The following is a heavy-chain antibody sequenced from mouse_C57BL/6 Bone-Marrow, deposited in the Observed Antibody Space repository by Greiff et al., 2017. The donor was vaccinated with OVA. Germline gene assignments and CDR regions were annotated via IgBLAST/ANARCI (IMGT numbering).Heavy chain of an antibody. D-gene: IGHD3-2*02. CDR3: ARGQLRLPWYFDV. V-gene: IGHV7-3*01. Sequence: EVMLVESGGGLVQPGGSLSLSCAASGFTFTDYYMSWVRQPPGKALEWLGFIRNKANGYTTEYSASVKGRFTISRDNSQSILYLQMNALRAEDSATYYCARGQLRLPWYFDVWGTGTTVTVSS. CDR2: IRNKANGYTT. J-gene: IGHJ1*03. CDR1: GFTFTDYY.